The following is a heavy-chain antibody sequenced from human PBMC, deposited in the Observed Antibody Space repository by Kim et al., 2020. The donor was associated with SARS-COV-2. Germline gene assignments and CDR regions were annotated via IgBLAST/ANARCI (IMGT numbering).Heavy chain of an antibody. CDR3: ARGGEDDYVWWSYHPSRYYGIDV. D-gene: IGHD3-16*02. Sequence: ASVKVSCKASGYTFTSYYMHWVRQAPGQGLEWMGIINPSGGSTSYAQKFQGRVTMTRDTSTSTVYMELSSLRSEDTAVYYCARGGEDDYVWWSYHPSRYYGIDVWGQGSTVPFSS. CDR2: INPSGGST. J-gene: IGHJ6*01. CDR1: GYTFTSYY. V-gene: IGHV1-46*01.